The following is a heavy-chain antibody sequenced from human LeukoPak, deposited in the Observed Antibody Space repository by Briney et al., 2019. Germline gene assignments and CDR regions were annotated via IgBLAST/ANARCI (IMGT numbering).Heavy chain of an antibody. J-gene: IGHJ4*02. CDR2: IYYSGST. CDR3: ARDTRYSSSSGSPD. D-gene: IGHD6-6*01. Sequence: SETLSLTCTVSGGSISSYYWSWIRQPPGKGLEWIGHIYYSGSTNYNPSLKSRVTISVDTSKNQFSLKLSSVTAADTAVYYCARDTRYSSSSGSPDWGQGTLVTVSS. V-gene: IGHV4-59*01. CDR1: GGSISSYY.